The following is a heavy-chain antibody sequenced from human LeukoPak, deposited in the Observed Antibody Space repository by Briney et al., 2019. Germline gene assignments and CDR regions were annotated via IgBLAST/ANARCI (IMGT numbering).Heavy chain of an antibody. Sequence: SETLSLTCAVYGGSFSGYYWSWIRQPPGKGLEWIGSIYYSGSTYYNPSLKSRVTISVDTSKNQFSLKLNSVTATDTAVYYCARHYGPWGQGTLVTVSS. D-gene: IGHD3-16*01. CDR2: IYYSGST. V-gene: IGHV4-34*01. CDR3: ARHYGP. J-gene: IGHJ4*02. CDR1: GGSFSGYY.